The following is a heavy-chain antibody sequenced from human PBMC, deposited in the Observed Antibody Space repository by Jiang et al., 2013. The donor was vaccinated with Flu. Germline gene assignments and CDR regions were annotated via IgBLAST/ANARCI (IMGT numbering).Heavy chain of an antibody. D-gene: IGHD3-22*01. V-gene: IGHV1-46*01. CDR2: INPSGGST. CDR3: ARVWYYYDSSGYYEMSGMDV. Sequence: GAEVKKPGASVKVSCKASGYTFTSYYMHWVRQAPGQGLEWMGIINPSGGSTSYAQKFQGRVTMTRDTSTSTVYMELSSLRSEDTAVYYCARVWYYYDSSGYYEMSGMDVWGQGTTVTVSS. J-gene: IGHJ6*02. CDR1: GYTFTSYY.